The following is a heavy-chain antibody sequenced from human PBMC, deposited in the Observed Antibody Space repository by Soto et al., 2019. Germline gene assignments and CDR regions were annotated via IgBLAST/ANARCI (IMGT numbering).Heavy chain of an antibody. D-gene: IGHD3-3*01. CDR1: GFTFSSYA. J-gene: IGHJ4*02. CDR2: ISYDGSNK. V-gene: IGHV3-30-3*01. CDR3: AREALTIFGVVTEGTFDY. Sequence: PGGSLRLSCAVSGFTFSSYAVHWVRQAPGKGLEWVAVISYDGSNKYYADSVKGRFTISRDNSKNTLYLQMNSLRAEDTAVYYCAREALTIFGVVTEGTFDYWGQGTMVTVYS.